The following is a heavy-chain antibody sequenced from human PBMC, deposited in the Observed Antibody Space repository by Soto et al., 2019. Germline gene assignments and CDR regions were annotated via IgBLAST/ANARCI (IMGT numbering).Heavy chain of an antibody. J-gene: IGHJ4*02. D-gene: IGHD3-10*01. V-gene: IGHV1-69*13. CDR2: IIPIFGTA. CDR3: ARDPLYYGSGSYYDY. Sequence: SVKVSCKASGGTFRSYAISWVRQAPGQGLEWMGGIIPIFGTANYAQKFQGRVTITADESTSTAYMELSSLRSEDTAVYYCARDPLYYGSGSYYDYWGQGTLVTVSS. CDR1: GGTFRSYA.